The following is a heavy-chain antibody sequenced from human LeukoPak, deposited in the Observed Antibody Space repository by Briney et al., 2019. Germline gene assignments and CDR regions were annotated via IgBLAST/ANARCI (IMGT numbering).Heavy chain of an antibody. CDR3: ARPPPTSSGWYFDY. CDR1: GFTFSSYA. Sequence: GGSLRLSCAASGFTFSSYAMHWVRQAPGKGLEWVAVISYDGSNKYYADSVKGRFTISRDNSKNTLYLQMNSLRAEDTAVYYCARPPPTSSGWYFDYWGQRTLVTVSS. CDR2: ISYDGSNK. V-gene: IGHV3-30*04. D-gene: IGHD6-19*01. J-gene: IGHJ4*02.